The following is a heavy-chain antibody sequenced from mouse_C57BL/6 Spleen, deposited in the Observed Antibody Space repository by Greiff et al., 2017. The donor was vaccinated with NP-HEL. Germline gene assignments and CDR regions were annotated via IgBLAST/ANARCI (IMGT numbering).Heavy chain of an antibody. CDR2: IDPSDSYT. D-gene: IGHD1-1*01. V-gene: IGHV1-59*01. CDR1: GYTFTSYW. Sequence: QVQLQQSGAELVRPGTSVKLSCKASGYTFTSYWMHWVKQRPGQGLEWIGVIDPSDSYTNYNQKFKGKATLTVDTSSSTAYMQLSSLTSEDSAVYYCAIITTVVVPYYFDYWGQGTTLTVSS. CDR3: AIITTVVVPYYFDY. J-gene: IGHJ2*01.